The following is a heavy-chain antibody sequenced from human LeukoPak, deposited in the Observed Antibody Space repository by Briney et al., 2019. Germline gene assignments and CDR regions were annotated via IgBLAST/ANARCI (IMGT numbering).Heavy chain of an antibody. CDR1: GFTFNTYA. CDR3: AKGKWIRDSGGHYMDV. Sequence: GGSLRLSCAASGFTFNTYAMTWVRQAPGKGLEWVSTITTDRSTYYADSGKGRFTIPRDNSKSTLYLQMNSLRAEDTAVYYCAKGKWIRDSGGHYMDVWGRGTTVTVSS. J-gene: IGHJ6*03. D-gene: IGHD5-12*01. V-gene: IGHV3-23*01. CDR2: ITTDRST.